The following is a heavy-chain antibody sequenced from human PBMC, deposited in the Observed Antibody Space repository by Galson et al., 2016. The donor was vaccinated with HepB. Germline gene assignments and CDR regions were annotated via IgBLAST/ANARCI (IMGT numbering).Heavy chain of an antibody. V-gene: IGHV4-39*07. CDR2: IYYTGNT. D-gene: IGHD3-16*02. CDR3: ARGGGGEYVWGSYRLSPYTMDV. CDR1: GGSIRGSPYY. Sequence: SETLSLTCNVSGGSIRGSPYYWGWIRQPPGKGLEWIGSIYYTGNTYYNPSLKSRVTISIGTSKNQFSLKLISVTAADTAVYYCARGGGGEYVWGSYRLSPYTMDVWGQGTTVTVSS. J-gene: IGHJ6*02.